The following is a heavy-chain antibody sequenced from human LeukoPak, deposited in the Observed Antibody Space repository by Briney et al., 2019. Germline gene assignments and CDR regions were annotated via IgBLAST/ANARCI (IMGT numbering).Heavy chain of an antibody. CDR2: ISSSGSTI. Sequence: PGGSLRLSCAASGFTFSDYYMSWIRQAPGKGLEWVSYISSSGSTIYYADSVKGRFTISRDNAKNSLYLQMNSLRAEDTAVYYGANPAPIAASEGGGMDVWGQGTTVTVSS. V-gene: IGHV3-11*01. CDR3: ANPAPIAASEGGGMDV. CDR1: GFTFSDYY. D-gene: IGHD6-13*01. J-gene: IGHJ6*02.